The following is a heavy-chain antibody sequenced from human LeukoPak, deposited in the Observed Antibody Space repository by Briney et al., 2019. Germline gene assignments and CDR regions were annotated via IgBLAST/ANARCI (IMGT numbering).Heavy chain of an antibody. D-gene: IGHD3-3*01. CDR3: ARHLGTPKGYDFWSGYPLSPFDY. V-gene: IGHV4-39*01. J-gene: IGHJ4*02. Sequence: SETLSLTCTVSGGSISSSSYYWGWIRQPPGKGLEWIGSIYYSGSTYYNPSLKSRVTISVDTSKNQFSLKLSSVTAADTAVYYCARHLGTPKGYDFWSGYPLSPFDYWGQGTLVTVSS. CDR1: GGSISSSSYY. CDR2: IYYSGST.